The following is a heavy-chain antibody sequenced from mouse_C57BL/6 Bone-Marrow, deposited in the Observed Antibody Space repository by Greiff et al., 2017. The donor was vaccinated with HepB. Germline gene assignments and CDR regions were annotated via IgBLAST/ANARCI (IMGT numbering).Heavy chain of an antibody. Sequence: QVQLQQPGAELVKPGASVKMSCKASGYTFTSYWITWVKQRPGQGLEWIGDIYPGSGSTNYNEKFKSKATLTVDTSSSTAYMQLSSLTSEDSAVYYCARSVLYSYYAMDYWGQGTSVTVSS. CDR2: IYPGSGST. CDR1: GYTFTSYW. J-gene: IGHJ4*01. D-gene: IGHD1-1*01. V-gene: IGHV1-55*01. CDR3: ARSVLYSYYAMDY.